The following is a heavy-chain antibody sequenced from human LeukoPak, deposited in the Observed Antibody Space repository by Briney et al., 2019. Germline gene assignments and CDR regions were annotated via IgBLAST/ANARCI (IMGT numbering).Heavy chain of an antibody. CDR3: AGSGYSSSWYLGYFDY. CDR2: IYYSGST. CDR1: GGSISSGGYY. V-gene: IGHV4-31*03. D-gene: IGHD6-13*01. J-gene: IGHJ4*02. Sequence: PSETLSLTCTVSGGSISSGGYYWSWIRQHPGKGLEWIGYIYYSGSTYYNPSLKSRVTISVDTSKNQFSLKLSSVTAADTAVYYCAGSGYSSSWYLGYFDYWGQGTLVTVSS.